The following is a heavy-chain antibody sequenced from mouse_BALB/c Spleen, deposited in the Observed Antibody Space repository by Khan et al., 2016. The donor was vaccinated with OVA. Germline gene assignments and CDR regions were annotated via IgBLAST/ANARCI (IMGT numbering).Heavy chain of an antibody. CDR3: ATVYGGAFTY. J-gene: IGHJ3*01. V-gene: IGHV14-3*02. D-gene: IGHD1-1*02. CDR2: IDPANGDT. Sequence: VQLQQSGAELVKPGASVKLSCTASGFNIKDTYIHWVKERPEQGPEWIGRIDPANGDTKYDPNFQGKATIAADTSSNTAYLQLRSLTSEDTAAYYCATVYGGAFTYWGQGTLVTVSA. CDR1: GFNIKDTY.